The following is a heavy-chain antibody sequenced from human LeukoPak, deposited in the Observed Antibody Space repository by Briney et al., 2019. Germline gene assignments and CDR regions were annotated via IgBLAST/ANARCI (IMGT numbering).Heavy chain of an antibody. CDR3: AKEYSSGWYGEFDY. CDR1: GFTFSSYA. J-gene: IGHJ4*02. D-gene: IGHD6-19*01. V-gene: IGHV3-23*01. CDR2: ISGSGSST. Sequence: GGSLRLSCAASGFTFSSYAMTWVRQGPGKGLEWVLGISGSGSSTYYADSVKGRFTISRDNSKNTLFLQMNGLRAEDTAVYYCAKEYSSGWYGEFDYWGQGTLVTVSS.